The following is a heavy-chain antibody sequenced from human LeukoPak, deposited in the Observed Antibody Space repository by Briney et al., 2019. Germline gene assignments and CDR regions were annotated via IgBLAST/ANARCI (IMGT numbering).Heavy chain of an antibody. J-gene: IGHJ4*02. CDR1: GGSFSGYY. CDR3: ARRVWDRPNYDYVWGSYRHNTNRYYFDY. CDR2: INHSGST. Sequence: PSETLSLTCAVYGGSFSGYYWSWIRQPPGKGPEWIGEINHSGSTNYISSLKSRVTISVDTSKNQFSLKLSSVTAADTAVYYCARRVWDRPNYDYVWGSYRHNTNRYYFDYWGQGTLVTVSS. D-gene: IGHD3-16*02. V-gene: IGHV4-34*01.